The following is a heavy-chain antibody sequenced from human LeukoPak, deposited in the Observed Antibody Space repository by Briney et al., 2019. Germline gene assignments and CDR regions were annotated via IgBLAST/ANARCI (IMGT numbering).Heavy chain of an antibody. CDR3: ARDVVDGDAFDI. D-gene: IGHD2-15*01. V-gene: IGHV4-61*01. CDR2: IYYSGST. Sequence: SEALSLTCTVSGGSVSSGSYYWSWIRQPPGKGLEWIGYIYYSGSTNYNPSLKSRVTISVDTSKNQFSLKLSSVTAADTAVYYCARDVVDGDAFDIWGQGTMVTVSS. CDR1: GGSVSSGSYY. J-gene: IGHJ3*02.